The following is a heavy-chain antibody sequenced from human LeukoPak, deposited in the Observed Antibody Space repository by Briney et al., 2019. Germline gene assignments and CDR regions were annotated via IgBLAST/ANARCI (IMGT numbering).Heavy chain of an antibody. D-gene: IGHD5-18*01. CDR3: AGFGYSYGPPLADY. CDR1: GFTFSSYS. CDR2: ISISSSTI. Sequence: GGSLRLSCAASGFTFSSYSMNWVRQAPGKGLEWVSYISISSSTIYYADSVKGRFTISRDNAKNSLYLQMNSLRAEDTAVYYCAGFGYSYGPPLADYWGQGTLVTVSS. V-gene: IGHV3-48*01. J-gene: IGHJ4*02.